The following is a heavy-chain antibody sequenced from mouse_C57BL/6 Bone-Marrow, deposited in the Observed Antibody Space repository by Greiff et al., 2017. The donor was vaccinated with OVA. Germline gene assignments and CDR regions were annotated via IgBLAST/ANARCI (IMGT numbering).Heavy chain of an antibody. Sequence: VQLQQSGAELVRPGTSVKMSCKASGYTFTNYGIGWARQGPGNGLEWIGDIYPGGGYTNYNEKFKGKATRTADKSSSTAYMQFSSLTSEDSAIYYCARLSGNYAWFAYWGQGTLVTVSA. CDR3: ARLSGNYAWFAY. V-gene: IGHV1-63*01. CDR2: IYPGGGYT. CDR1: GYTFTNYG. J-gene: IGHJ3*01. D-gene: IGHD2-1*01.